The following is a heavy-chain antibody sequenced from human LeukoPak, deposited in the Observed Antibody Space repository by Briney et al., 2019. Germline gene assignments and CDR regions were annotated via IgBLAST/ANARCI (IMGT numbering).Heavy chain of an antibody. Sequence: PGGSLRLSCAASGFMFSSSGMHWVRQAPGKGLEWVAFIRYDGSNKYYADSVTGRFTISRDNSKKTVSLQMNSLRAEDTAVYYCARERNLEIAVAGTIFDYWGQGTLVTVSS. CDR1: GFMFSSSG. CDR2: IRYDGSNK. D-gene: IGHD6-19*01. CDR3: ARERNLEIAVAGTIFDY. J-gene: IGHJ4*02. V-gene: IGHV3-30*02.